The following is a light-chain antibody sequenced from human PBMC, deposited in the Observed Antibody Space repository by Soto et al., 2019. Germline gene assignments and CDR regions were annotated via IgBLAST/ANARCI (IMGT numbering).Light chain of an antibody. V-gene: IGKV3-11*01. J-gene: IGKJ4*01. CDR3: QQRSNWPPALT. Sequence: EIVLTQSPATLSLSPGERATLSCRASQSVSSYLAWYQQKPGQAPRLLIYDASNRATGIPARFSGSGSGTGFPLTISSLEPEDFAVYYCQQRSNWPPALTFGGGTKVEIK. CDR2: DAS. CDR1: QSVSSY.